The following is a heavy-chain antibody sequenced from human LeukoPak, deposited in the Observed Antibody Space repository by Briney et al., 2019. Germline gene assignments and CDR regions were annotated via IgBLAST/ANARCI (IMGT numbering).Heavy chain of an antibody. J-gene: IGHJ4*02. CDR1: GFNFSNYW. CDR3: ARGRGYSYHDY. Sequence: GGSLGLSCAASGFNFSNYWMSWVRQAPGKGLEWVANINQDGSEKYYVDSVKGRVTISRDNAKNSLFLQMNSLRAEDTAVYYCARGRGYSYHDYWGQGTLVTVSS. D-gene: IGHD5-18*01. V-gene: IGHV3-7*01. CDR2: INQDGSEK.